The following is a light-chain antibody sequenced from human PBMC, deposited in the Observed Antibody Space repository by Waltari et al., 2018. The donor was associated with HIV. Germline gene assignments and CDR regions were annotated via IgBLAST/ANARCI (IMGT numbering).Light chain of an antibody. CDR2: WNT. Sequence: QSVLSQSPSISGTPGQRVSISCSGSSSNIGGQYVSWYQQVPGTTPKLLIFWNTQRHSGVSALCSGSVSGTSASLAISGLRSEDEADYYCAVWDVSLSAQVFGGGTTLTVL. CDR1: SSNIGGQY. CDR3: AVWDVSLSAQV. J-gene: IGLJ3*02. V-gene: IGLV1-47*01.